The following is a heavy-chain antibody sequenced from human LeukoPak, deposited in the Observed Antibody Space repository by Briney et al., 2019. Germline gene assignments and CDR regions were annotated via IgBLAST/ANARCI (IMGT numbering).Heavy chain of an antibody. Sequence: GGSLRLSCAASGFTFNTYSMNWVRQAPGKGLEWVANIKQDGGEKYYVDSVKGRFTISRDNAKNSLYLQMNSLRAEDTAVYYCARDTGGGYSCYDCWGQGTLVTVSS. CDR2: IKQDGGEK. D-gene: IGHD5-18*01. J-gene: IGHJ4*02. V-gene: IGHV3-7*01. CDR1: GFTFNTYS. CDR3: ARDTGGGYSCYDC.